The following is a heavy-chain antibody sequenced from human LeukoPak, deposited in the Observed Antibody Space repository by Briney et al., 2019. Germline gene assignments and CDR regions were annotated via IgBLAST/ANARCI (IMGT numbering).Heavy chain of an antibody. CDR1: GGSISSFY. V-gene: IGHV4-4*07. CDR2: IYSTGST. CDR3: ARQIASAGTAGFDF. D-gene: IGHD6-13*01. Sequence: SETLSLTCTVSGGSISSFYWSWIRQPAGKGLEWIGRIYSTGSTNYNPSLKSRVTMSVDTSKNQFSLRLRSVTAADTAVYYCARQIASAGTAGFDFWGQGALVTVSS. J-gene: IGHJ4*02.